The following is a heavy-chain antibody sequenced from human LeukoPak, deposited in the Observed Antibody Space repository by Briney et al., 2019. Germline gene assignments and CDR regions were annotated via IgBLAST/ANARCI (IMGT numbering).Heavy chain of an antibody. J-gene: IGHJ1*01. CDR3: TISSSWYSEYFQH. Sequence: GGSLRLSCTASGFTFGDYAMSWVRQAPGKGLEWVGSIRSKAYGGTTEYAASVKGRFTISRDDSKSIAYLQTNSLKTEDTAVYYCTISSSWYSEYFQHWGQGTLVTVSS. V-gene: IGHV3-49*04. D-gene: IGHD6-13*01. CDR2: IRSKAYGGTT. CDR1: GFTFGDYA.